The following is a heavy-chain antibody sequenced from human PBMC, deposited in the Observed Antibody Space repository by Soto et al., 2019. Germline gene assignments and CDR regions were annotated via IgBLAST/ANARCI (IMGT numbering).Heavy chain of an antibody. D-gene: IGHD3-3*01. CDR1: GFTFSTYT. J-gene: IGHJ6*03. V-gene: IGHV3-21*01. Sequence: GESLKISCAASGFTFSTYTMNWVRQVPGKGLEWVSSISSSSRYIHYADSLRGRFTISRDNAENSVYLHMNSLRAEDTAAYYCARVTPVKEFWNGYEFYSYMDVWGKGTTVTVSS. CDR3: ARVTPVKEFWNGYEFYSYMDV. CDR2: ISSSSRYI.